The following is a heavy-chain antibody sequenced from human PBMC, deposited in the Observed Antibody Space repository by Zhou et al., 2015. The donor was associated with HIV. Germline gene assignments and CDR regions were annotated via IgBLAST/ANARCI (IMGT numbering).Heavy chain of an antibody. D-gene: IGHD2-2*02. CDR3: ASRSPSEHCSSTSCYTFYYYGMDV. CDR1: GGTFSSYA. V-gene: IGHV1-69*01. CDR2: IIPIFGTA. J-gene: IGHJ6*02. Sequence: QVQLVQSGAEVKKPGSSVKVSCKASGGTFSSYAISWVRQAPGQGLEWMGGIIPIFGTANYAQKFQGRVTITADESTSTAYMELSSLRSEDTAVYYCASRSPSEHCSSTSCYTFYYYGMDVWGQGTTVTVSS.